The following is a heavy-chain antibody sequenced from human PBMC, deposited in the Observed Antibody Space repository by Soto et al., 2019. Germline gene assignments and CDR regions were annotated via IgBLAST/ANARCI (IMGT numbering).Heavy chain of an antibody. V-gene: IGHV3-33*01. CDR3: ARDLHYDILTGYSLSFDY. Sequence: PGGSLRLSCAASGFTFSSYGMHWVRQAPGKGLEWVAVIWYDGSNKYYADSVKGRFTISRDNSKNTLYLQMNSLRAEDTAVYYCARDLHYDILTGYSLSFDYWGQGTLVTVSS. J-gene: IGHJ4*02. D-gene: IGHD3-9*01. CDR2: IWYDGSNK. CDR1: GFTFSSYG.